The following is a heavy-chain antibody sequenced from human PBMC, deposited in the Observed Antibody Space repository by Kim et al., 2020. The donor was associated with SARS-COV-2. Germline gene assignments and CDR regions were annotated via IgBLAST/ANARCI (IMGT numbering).Heavy chain of an antibody. J-gene: IGHJ4*02. CDR2: A. V-gene: IGHV1-69*04. CDR3: ARDEIVATTYFDY. D-gene: IGHD5-12*01. Sequence: ANNAQKSQSRVTITADKATSTAYMELSSLRSEGTAVYYCARDEIVATTYFDYWGQGTLVTVSS.